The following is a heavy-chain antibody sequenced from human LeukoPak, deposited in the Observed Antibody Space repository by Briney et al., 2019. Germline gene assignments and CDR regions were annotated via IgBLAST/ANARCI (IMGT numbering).Heavy chain of an antibody. CDR3: ARGSGKPFDY. J-gene: IGHJ4*02. Sequence: GGSLKLSCKASTFAFTSYWMSWVRQAPGKGLEWVANIKQDGTEKYYVDPVKGRFTISRDNAKNSLYLQMNSLRAEDTAVYYCARGSGKPFDYWGQGTLVTVSS. CDR1: TFAFTSYW. CDR2: IKQDGTEK. V-gene: IGHV3-7*01. D-gene: IGHD1-14*01.